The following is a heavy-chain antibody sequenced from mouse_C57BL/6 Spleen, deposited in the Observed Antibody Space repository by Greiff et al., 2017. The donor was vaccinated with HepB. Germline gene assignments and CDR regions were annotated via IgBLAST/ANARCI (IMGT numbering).Heavy chain of an antibody. CDR2: IDPETGGT. CDR1: GYTFTDYE. J-gene: IGHJ4*01. Sequence: QVQLQQSGAELVRPGASVTLSCKASGYTFTDYEMHWVKQTPVHGLEWIGAIDPETGGTAYNQKFKGKAILTADKSSSTAYMELRSLTSEDSAVYYCTRALKGYYAMDYWGQGTSVTVSS. CDR3: TRALKGYYAMDY. V-gene: IGHV1-15*01.